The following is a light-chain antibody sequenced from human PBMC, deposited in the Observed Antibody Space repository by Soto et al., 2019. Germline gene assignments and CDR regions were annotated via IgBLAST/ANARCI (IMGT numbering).Light chain of an antibody. CDR2: GAS. CDR3: QQYGSSPWT. V-gene: IGKV3-20*01. CDR1: QSVSSSY. Sequence: EIVVTHSPGTLSLSPGERATLSCRASQSVSSSYLAWYQQKPGQAPRLLIYGASSRATGIPDRFSGSGSGTDFTLTISRLEPGDFAVYYCQQYGSSPWTFGQGTKVEIK. J-gene: IGKJ1*01.